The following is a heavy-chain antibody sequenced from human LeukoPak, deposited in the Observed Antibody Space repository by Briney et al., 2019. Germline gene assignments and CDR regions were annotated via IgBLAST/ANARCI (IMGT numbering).Heavy chain of an antibody. J-gene: IGHJ6*02. CDR1: GDSISSTSGYY. V-gene: IGHV4-61*02. Sequence: SETLSLTCTVSGDSISSTSGYYWSWIRQPAGKGLEWIGRMHASGNTNYNPSLKSRVTISVDTSKNQFSLKLSSVTAADTAVYYCARDPHPYGDYVHDYYYPMDVWGQGTTVTVSS. CDR2: MHASGNT. CDR3: ARDPHPYGDYVHDYYYPMDV. D-gene: IGHD4-17*01.